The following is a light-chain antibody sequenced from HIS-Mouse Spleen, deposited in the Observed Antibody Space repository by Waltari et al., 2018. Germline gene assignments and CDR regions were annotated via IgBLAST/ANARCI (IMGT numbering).Light chain of an antibody. CDR1: QSISSW. CDR2: KAS. V-gene: IGKV1-5*03. Sequence: DIQMTQSPSTLSASVGDRVTITCRASQSISSWLAWYQQKPGKAPKHVIYKASSLESGVPSRFSGSGSGTEFTLTISSLQPDDFATYYCQQYNSYSKLTFGGGTKVEIK. J-gene: IGKJ4*01. CDR3: QQYNSYSKLT.